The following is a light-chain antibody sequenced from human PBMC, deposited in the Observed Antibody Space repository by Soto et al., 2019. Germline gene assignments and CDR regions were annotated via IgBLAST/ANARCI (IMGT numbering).Light chain of an antibody. V-gene: IGKV3-11*01. CDR3: QQRSNWPPLYT. CDR2: DAS. CDR1: QSVSRY. J-gene: IGKJ2*01. Sequence: EIVLTQSPATLSLSPGERATLSCRASQSVSRYLAWYQQKPGQAPRLLIYDASNRATGIPARFSGSGSGTDFTLTISSLEPEDVAVYNCQQRSNWPPLYTFGQGTKLEIK.